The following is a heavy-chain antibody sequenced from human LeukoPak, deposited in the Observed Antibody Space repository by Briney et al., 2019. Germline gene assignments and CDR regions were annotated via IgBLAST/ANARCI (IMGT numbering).Heavy chain of an antibody. CDR1: GFTFSSHA. Sequence: GGSLRLSCVASGFTFSSHAMHWVRQAPGKGLEWVAVISFDGSNKYYTGSVKGRFAISRDNSKNTLYLQMNSLRAEDTAVYYCARRRYCTTSSCYSYYHYYNMDVWGKGTTVTVSS. CDR2: ISFDGSNK. D-gene: IGHD2-2*01. CDR3: ARRRYCTTSSCYSYYHYYNMDV. J-gene: IGHJ6*03. V-gene: IGHV3-30*09.